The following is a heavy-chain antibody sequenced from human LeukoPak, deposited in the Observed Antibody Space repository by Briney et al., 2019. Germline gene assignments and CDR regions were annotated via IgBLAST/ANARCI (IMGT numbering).Heavy chain of an antibody. Sequence: PGRSLRLSCAASGFTFDDYAMHWVRQAPGKGLEWVSGISWNSGSIGYADSVKGRFTISRDNAKNSLYLQMNSLRAEDTALYYCAKEKILANWGGAFDIWGQGTMVTVSS. CDR3: AKEKILANWGGAFDI. CDR2: ISWNSGSI. J-gene: IGHJ3*02. CDR1: GFTFDDYA. V-gene: IGHV3-9*01. D-gene: IGHD7-27*01.